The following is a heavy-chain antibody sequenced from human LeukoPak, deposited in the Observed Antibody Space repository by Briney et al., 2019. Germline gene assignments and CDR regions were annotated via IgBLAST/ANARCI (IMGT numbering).Heavy chain of an antibody. CDR3: ARGRYCSGGSCSDGAFDI. CDR2: ISSSGSTI. D-gene: IGHD2-15*01. J-gene: IGHJ3*02. CDR1: GFTFSSYE. Sequence: GGSLRLSCAASGFTFSSYEMNWVRQAPGKGLEWVSYISSSGSTIYYADSVKGRFTISRDNAKNSLYLQMNSLRAEDTAVYYCARGRYCSGGSCSDGAFDIWGQGTMVTVSS. V-gene: IGHV3-48*03.